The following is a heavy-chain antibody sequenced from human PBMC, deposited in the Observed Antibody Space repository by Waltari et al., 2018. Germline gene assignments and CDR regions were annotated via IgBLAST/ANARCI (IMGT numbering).Heavy chain of an antibody. V-gene: IGHV3-33*06. Sequence: VQLVESGGGLVKPGGSLRLSCAASGFTFSSYSMNWVRQAPGKGLEWVAVIWYDGSNKYYADSVKGRFTISRDNSKNTLYLQMNSLRAEDTAVYYCAKRDSFRAFDIWGQGTMVTVSS. CDR1: GFTFSSYS. D-gene: IGHD4-4*01. CDR2: IWYDGSNK. J-gene: IGHJ3*02. CDR3: AKRDSFRAFDI.